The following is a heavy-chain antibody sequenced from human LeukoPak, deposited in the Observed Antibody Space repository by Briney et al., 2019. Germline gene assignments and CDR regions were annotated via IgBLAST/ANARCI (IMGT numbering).Heavy chain of an antibody. CDR3: ARHKYSSGWPPEGAFDI. J-gene: IGHJ3*02. D-gene: IGHD6-19*01. V-gene: IGHV4-34*01. CDR1: GGSFSGYY. Sequence: SETLSLTCAVYGGSFSGYYWSWIRQPPGKGLEWIGEINHSGSTNYNPSLKSRVIISVDTSKNQFSLKLSSVTAADTAVYYCARHKYSSGWPPEGAFDIWGQGTMVTVSS. CDR2: INHSGST.